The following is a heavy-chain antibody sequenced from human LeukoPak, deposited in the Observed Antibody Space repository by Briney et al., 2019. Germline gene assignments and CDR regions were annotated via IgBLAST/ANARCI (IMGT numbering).Heavy chain of an antibody. V-gene: IGHV4-4*07. Sequence: SETLSLTCTVSGGSISSYYWSWIRQPAGKGLEWIGRIYTSGSTNYNPSLKCRGTMSLDTSKNQFSLKLSSVTAADPAVYYCARDIRERGYYYYMDVWGKGTTVTVSS. CDR1: GGSISSYY. D-gene: IGHD3-3*02. CDR2: IYTSGST. CDR3: ARDIRERGYYYYMDV. J-gene: IGHJ6*03.